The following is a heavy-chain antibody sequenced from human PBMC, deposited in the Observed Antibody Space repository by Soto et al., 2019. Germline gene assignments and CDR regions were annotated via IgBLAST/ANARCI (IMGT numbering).Heavy chain of an antibody. V-gene: IGHV6-1*01. J-gene: IGHJ4*02. D-gene: IGHD6-19*01. CDR3: ARGDQWLIY. CDR1: GDSVSSDSTA. CDR2: TYYKSKWFY. Sequence: SQTLSLTCDISGDSVSSDSTAWNWIRQSPSRGLEWLGRTYYKSKWFYNYAVSVRSRIAIKSDTSKNQFSLQLNSVTPEDTAVYFCARGDQWLIYWGQGTVGTVSS.